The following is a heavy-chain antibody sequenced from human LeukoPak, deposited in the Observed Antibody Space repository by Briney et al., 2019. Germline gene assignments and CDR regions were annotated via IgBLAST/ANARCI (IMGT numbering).Heavy chain of an antibody. D-gene: IGHD3-9*01. J-gene: IGHJ4*02. V-gene: IGHV3-7*03. CDR3: ARHFDWSFDY. CDR1: GFTFSSFW. CDR2: IKQDGSEK. Sequence: PGGSLRLSCAASGFTFSSFWMSWVRQAPGKGLEWVDNIKQDGSEKYYVDSVKGRFTISRDDAKNSLFLQMNSLRAEDTAVYYCARHFDWSFDYWGQGTLVTVSS.